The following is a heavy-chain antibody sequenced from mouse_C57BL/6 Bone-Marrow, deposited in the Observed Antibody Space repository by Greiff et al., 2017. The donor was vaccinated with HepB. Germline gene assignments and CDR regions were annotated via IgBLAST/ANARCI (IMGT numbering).Heavy chain of an antibody. V-gene: IGHV1-50*01. Sequence: VQLQQPGAELVKPGASVKLSCKASGYTFTSYWMQWVKQRPGQGLEWIGEIDPSDSYTNYNQKFNGKATLTVDTSSSTAYMQLSSLTSEDSAVYYCARDYYGTNFDYWGQGTTLTVSS. CDR2: IDPSDSYT. CDR1: GYTFTSYW. J-gene: IGHJ2*01. D-gene: IGHD1-1*01. CDR3: ARDYYGTNFDY.